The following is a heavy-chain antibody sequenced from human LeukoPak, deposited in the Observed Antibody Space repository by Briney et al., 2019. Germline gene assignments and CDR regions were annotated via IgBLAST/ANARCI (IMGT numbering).Heavy chain of an antibody. Sequence: PGGSLRLSCVASGFTFSSYEMNWVRQAPGKGLEWVSGISPSGGGTYYADSVKGRFTISRDNSKNTLYLQMNSLRAEDTAVYYCAKLNGWYSSSWGYFHYWGQGTLVTVSS. J-gene: IGHJ1*01. D-gene: IGHD6-19*01. CDR3: AKLNGWYSSSWGYFHY. V-gene: IGHV3-23*01. CDR1: GFTFSSYE. CDR2: ISPSGGGT.